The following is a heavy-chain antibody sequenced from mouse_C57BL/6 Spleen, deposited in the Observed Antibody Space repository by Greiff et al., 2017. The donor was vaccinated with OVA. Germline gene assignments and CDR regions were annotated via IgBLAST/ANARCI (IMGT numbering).Heavy chain of an antibody. V-gene: IGHV1-55*01. CDR2: IYPGSGST. CDR1: GYTFTSYW. J-gene: IGHJ2*01. Sequence: QVQLQQPGAELVKPGASVKMSCKASGYTFTSYWITWVKQRPGQGLEWIGDIYPGSGSTNYNEKFKSKATLTVDTSSSTAYMQLSSLTSEDSAVYYCARDGSSSYSFDYWGQSTTLTVSS. CDR3: ARDGSSSYSFDY. D-gene: IGHD1-1*01.